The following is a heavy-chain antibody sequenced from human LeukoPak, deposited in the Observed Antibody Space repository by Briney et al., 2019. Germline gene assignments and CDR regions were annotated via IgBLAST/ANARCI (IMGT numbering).Heavy chain of an antibody. V-gene: IGHV3-7*03. Sequence: PGGSLRLSCAASGFIFSSYWMSWVRQAPGKGLEWVANIKQDGSQIYYVDSVKGRFTISRDNAKNSLFLQMNSLRAEDTAVYYCARALRSDWLVIDYWGQGTLVTVSS. CDR1: GFIFSSYW. D-gene: IGHD3-9*01. CDR3: ARALRSDWLVIDY. CDR2: IKQDGSQI. J-gene: IGHJ4*02.